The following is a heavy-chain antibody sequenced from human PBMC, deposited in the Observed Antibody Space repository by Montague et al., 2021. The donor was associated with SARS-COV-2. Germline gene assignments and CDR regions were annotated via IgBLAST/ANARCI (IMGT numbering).Heavy chain of an antibody. CDR3: ARDPSRQPLLYPIGDYYYGMDV. Sequence: TLSLTCTVSGGSISSGSYYWGWIRQAPGKGLEWIGSIYYSGSTYYNPSLKSRVTISVDTSKNQFSLKLSSVTAGDTAVYYCARDPSRQPLLYPIGDYYYGMDVWGQGTTVTVSS. D-gene: IGHD2-2*02. J-gene: IGHJ6*02. CDR1: GGSISSGSYY. CDR2: IYYSGST. V-gene: IGHV4-39*07.